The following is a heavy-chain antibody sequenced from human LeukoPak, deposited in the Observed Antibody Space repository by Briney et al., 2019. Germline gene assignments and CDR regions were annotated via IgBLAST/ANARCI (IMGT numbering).Heavy chain of an antibody. V-gene: IGHV4-61*02. D-gene: IGHD4/OR15-4a*01. Sequence: SQTLSLTCTVSGGSISSGSYYWRWLRQPAGTGLEWIGRIYTSGSTNYNPSLKSRVTISVDTSKNQFSLKLSSVTAADTAVYYCAREGADAFDIWGQGTMVTVSS. J-gene: IGHJ3*02. CDR2: IYTSGST. CDR1: GGSISSGSYY. CDR3: AREGADAFDI.